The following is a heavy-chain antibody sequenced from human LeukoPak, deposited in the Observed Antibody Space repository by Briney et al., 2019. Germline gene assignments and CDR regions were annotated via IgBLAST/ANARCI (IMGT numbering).Heavy chain of an antibody. V-gene: IGHV1-18*04. CDR3: ASTYGSGRNWFDP. J-gene: IGHJ5*02. CDR1: GYTFTSYY. Sequence: GASVKVSCKASGYTFTSYYMHWVRQAPGQGLEWMGWISAYNGNTNYAQKLQGRVTMTTDTSTSTAYMELRSLRSDDTAVYYCASTYGSGRNWFDPWGQGTLVTVSS. CDR2: ISAYNGNT. D-gene: IGHD3-10*01.